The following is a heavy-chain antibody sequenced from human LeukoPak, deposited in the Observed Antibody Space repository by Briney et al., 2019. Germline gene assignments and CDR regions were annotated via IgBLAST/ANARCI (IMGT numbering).Heavy chain of an antibody. CDR3: ARPYSSGWYFPLYYGMDV. V-gene: IGHV3-33*01. J-gene: IGHJ6*04. D-gene: IGHD6-19*01. CDR2: IWYDGSNK. Sequence: GGSLRLSCAASGFTFSSYGMHWVRQAPGKGLEWVAVIWYDGSNKYYADSVKGRFTISRDNSKNTLYLQMNSLRAGDTAVYYCARPYSSGWYFPLYYGMDVWGKGTTVTVSS. CDR1: GFTFSSYG.